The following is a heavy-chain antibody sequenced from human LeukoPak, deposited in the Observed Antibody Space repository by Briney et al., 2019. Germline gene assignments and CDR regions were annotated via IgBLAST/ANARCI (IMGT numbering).Heavy chain of an antibody. CDR3: AKKTIVGATVDAFDI. Sequence: QPGGSLRLSCAASGFTFSNYGMHWVRQAPGKGLKWVASIRYDGFNKYYADSLKGRFTISRDNSKNTLYLQMNSLRAEDTAVYYCAKKTIVGATVDAFDIWGQGTMVIVSS. CDR2: IRYDGFNK. CDR1: GFTFSNYG. V-gene: IGHV3-30*02. J-gene: IGHJ3*02. D-gene: IGHD1-26*01.